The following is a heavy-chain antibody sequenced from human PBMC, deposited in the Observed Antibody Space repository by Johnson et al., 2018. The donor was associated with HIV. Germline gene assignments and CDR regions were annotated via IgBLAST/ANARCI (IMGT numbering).Heavy chain of an antibody. J-gene: IGHJ3*02. V-gene: IGHV3-30*04. CDR2: VSYDGSKK. CDR3: ARERSGWYGDAFDI. CDR1: GFTFSNYP. D-gene: IGHD6-19*01. Sequence: HVQLVESGGGVVRPGRSLRLSCAASGFTFSNYPMHWVRQAPGKGLEWVAVVSYDGSKKFYADSVKGRFTISRDNSKNTLFLQINSLRTEDTAVYYCARERSGWYGDAFDIWGQGTMVTVSS.